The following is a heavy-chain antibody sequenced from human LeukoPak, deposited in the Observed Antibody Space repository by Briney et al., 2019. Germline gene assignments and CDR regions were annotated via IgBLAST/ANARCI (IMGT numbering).Heavy chain of an antibody. V-gene: IGHV4-34*01. CDR3: ARVGGIAAAGTRFDP. CDR2: IYYSGST. J-gene: IGHJ5*02. D-gene: IGHD6-13*01. Sequence: SETLPLTCAVYGGSFSGYYWSWIRQPPGKGLEWIGSIYYSGSTYYNPSLKSRVTISVDTSKNQFSLKLSSVTTADTAVYYCARVGGIAAAGTRFDPWGQGTLVTVSS. CDR1: GGSFSGYY.